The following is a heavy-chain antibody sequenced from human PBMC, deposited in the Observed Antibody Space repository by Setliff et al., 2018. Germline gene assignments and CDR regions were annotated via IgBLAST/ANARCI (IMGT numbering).Heavy chain of an antibody. CDR3: ARLTTLTTWFELGAFDI. Sequence: PSETLSLTCSVSGASITSGGFYWTWIRQPAGKGLEWIGHISPSGSTTYNPSVKSRVTISLDTSKNHFSLKLDSVTAADTAVYYCARLTTLTTWFELGAFDIWGQGTMVTVSS. D-gene: IGHD4-17*01. CDR2: ISPSGST. J-gene: IGHJ3*02. CDR1: GASITSGGFY. V-gene: IGHV4-61*09.